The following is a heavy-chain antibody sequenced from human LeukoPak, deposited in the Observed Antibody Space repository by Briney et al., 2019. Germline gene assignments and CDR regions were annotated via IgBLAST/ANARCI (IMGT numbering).Heavy chain of an antibody. CDR3: ARDTTILASPYYYYYMDV. CDR2: ISSSSSYI. Sequence: GGSLRLSCAASGFTFSSYSMNWVRQAPGKGLEWVSSISSSSSYIYYADSVKGRFTISRDNAKNSLYLQMNSLRAEDTAVYYCARDTTILASPYYYYYMDVWGKGTTVTVSS. CDR1: GFTFSSYS. D-gene: IGHD3-3*01. J-gene: IGHJ6*03. V-gene: IGHV3-21*01.